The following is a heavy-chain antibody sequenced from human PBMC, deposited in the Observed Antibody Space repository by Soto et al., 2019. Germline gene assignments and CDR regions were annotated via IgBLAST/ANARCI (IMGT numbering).Heavy chain of an antibody. Sequence: KTSETLSLTCAVSGGSISSGGYSWSWIRQPPGKGLEWIGEINHSGSTNYNPSLKSRVTISVDTSKNQFSLKLSSVTAADTAVYYCARGVSTADYWGQGTLVTVSS. CDR1: GGSISSGGYS. D-gene: IGHD4-17*01. CDR3: ARGVSTADY. CDR2: INHSGST. J-gene: IGHJ4*02. V-gene: IGHV4-30-2*01.